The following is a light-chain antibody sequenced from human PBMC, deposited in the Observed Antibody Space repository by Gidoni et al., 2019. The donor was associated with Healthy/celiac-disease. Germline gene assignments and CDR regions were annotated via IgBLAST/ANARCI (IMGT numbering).Light chain of an antibody. J-gene: IGKJ2*01. CDR3: QQDYSTYT. CDR2: CAS. Sequence: DLVMSQSPDFLAVSLGERATINCKSSQSVLYSSNNKNYLAWYQQKPGQPPKLLIYCASTRESGVPDRFSDSGSGTDFTLTINSLQAEDVAVYYCQQDYSTYTFGQGTKLEIK. CDR1: QSVLYSSNNKNY. V-gene: IGKV4-1*01.